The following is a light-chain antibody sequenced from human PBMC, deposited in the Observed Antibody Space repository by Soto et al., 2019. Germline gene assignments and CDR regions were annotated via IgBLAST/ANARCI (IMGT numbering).Light chain of an antibody. J-gene: IGLJ2*01. V-gene: IGLV1-44*01. Sequence: QLVLTQPPSVSGTPGQRVTISCSGSRSNIGTNTVNWYQLLPGTAPKLLIYNNNQRPSGVPDRFSGSKSGTSGSLAISGLQSEDEADYACATWDGSLNGVVFGGGTKLTVL. CDR2: NNN. CDR3: ATWDGSLNGVV. CDR1: RSNIGTNT.